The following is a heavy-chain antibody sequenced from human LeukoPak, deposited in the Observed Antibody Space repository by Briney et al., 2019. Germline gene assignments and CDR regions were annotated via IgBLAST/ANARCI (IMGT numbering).Heavy chain of an antibody. V-gene: IGHV3-66*01. Sequence: TGGSLTLCCAASGFTVTSTYITWVRQAPGKGLEWVSIIHISGSTYYADSVRGRFTISRDNSKNTVYLQMNSLRADDTAVYYCARAVEYLPLDYWGQGTLVAVSS. CDR2: IHISGST. CDR3: ARAVEYLPLDY. J-gene: IGHJ4*02. D-gene: IGHD2/OR15-2a*01. CDR1: GFTVTSTY.